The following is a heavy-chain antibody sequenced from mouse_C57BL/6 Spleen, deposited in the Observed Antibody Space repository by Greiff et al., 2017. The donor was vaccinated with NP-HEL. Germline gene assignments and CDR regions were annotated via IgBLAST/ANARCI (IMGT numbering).Heavy chain of an antibody. J-gene: IGHJ4*01. V-gene: IGHV1-82*01. CDR1: GYAFSSSW. Sequence: QVQLQQSGPELVKPGASVKISCKASGYAFSSSWMNWVKQRPGKGLEWIGRIYPGDGDTNYNGKFKGKATLTADKSSSTAYMQLSSLTSEDSAVYFCARGPPQAPYYYAMDYWGQGTSVTVSS. CDR3: ARGPPQAPYYYAMDY. D-gene: IGHD3-2*02. CDR2: IYPGDGDT.